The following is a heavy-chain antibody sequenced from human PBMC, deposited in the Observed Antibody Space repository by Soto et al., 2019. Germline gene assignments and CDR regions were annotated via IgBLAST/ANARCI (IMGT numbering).Heavy chain of an antibody. J-gene: IGHJ6*02. V-gene: IGHV1-8*01. CDR1: GYTFTTYD. CDR2: MDPNSGST. Sequence: SAKVTCNASGYTFTTYDIYWVRHAPGQGLEWLGWMDPNSGSTGYEQNFQGRINMTMNISRNKAHMELNSLQSEDTAVYYCARERNFDFWRKGLDVWGQGTTDTVSS. D-gene: IGHD3-3*01. CDR3: ARERNFDFWRKGLDV.